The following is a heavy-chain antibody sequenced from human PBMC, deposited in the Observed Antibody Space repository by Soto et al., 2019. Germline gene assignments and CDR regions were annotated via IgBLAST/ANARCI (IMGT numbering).Heavy chain of an antibody. CDR2: IYYSGST. V-gene: IGHV4-61*01. Sequence: SETLSLTCTVSGGSVSSGSYYWSWIRQPPGKGLEWIGYIYYSGSTNYNPSLKSRVTISVDTSKNQFSLKLSSVTAADTAVYYCARDHGGIYDXSGYNWFDPWGQGTLVTVSS. J-gene: IGHJ5*02. CDR3: ARDHGGIYDXSGYNWFDP. CDR1: GGSVSSGSYY. D-gene: IGHD3-22*01.